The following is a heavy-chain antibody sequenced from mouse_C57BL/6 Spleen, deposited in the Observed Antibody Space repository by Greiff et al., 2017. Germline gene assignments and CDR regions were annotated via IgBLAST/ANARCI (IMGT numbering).Heavy chain of an antibody. V-gene: IGHV1-22*01. CDR1: GYTFTDYN. CDR3: ANYYYAMDY. CDR2: INPNNGGT. Sequence: VQLKQSGPELVKPGASVKMSCKASGYTFTDYNMHWVKQSHGKSLEWIGYINPNNGGTSYNQKFKGKATLTVNKSSSTAYMELRSLTSEDSAVYYCANYYYAMDYWGQGTSVTVSS. J-gene: IGHJ4*01.